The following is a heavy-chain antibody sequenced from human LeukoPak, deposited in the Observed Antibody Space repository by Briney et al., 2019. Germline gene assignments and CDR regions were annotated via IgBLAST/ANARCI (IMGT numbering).Heavy chain of an antibody. CDR3: ARRVRGVIISFYYYNGMDV. D-gene: IGHD3-10*01. CDR2: INHSGAT. V-gene: IGHV4-34*01. Sequence: KPSETLSLTCAVYGGSFSDYYWTWLRQSPGKGLEWIGEINHSGATDYNPSLKSRVTISVDTSKNQFSLKVRSVTAADTAVYYCARRVRGVIISFYYYNGMDVWGQGTTVTVSS. CDR1: GGSFSDYY. J-gene: IGHJ6*02.